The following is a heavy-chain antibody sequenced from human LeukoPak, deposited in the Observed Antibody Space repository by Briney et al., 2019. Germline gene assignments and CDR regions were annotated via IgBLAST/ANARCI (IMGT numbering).Heavy chain of an antibody. J-gene: IGHJ4*02. D-gene: IGHD3-22*01. V-gene: IGHV3-7*01. CDR3: ARGPRSSVYNYFDY. Sequence: GGSLRLSCAASGFTFSNYWMYWVRQAPGKGLEWVANINEDGGEKFYVDSVKGRFTISRDNAKNSLFLQVNSLRAEDTALYYCARGPRSSVYNYFDYWGQGTPVTVCS. CDR2: INEDGGEK. CDR1: GFTFSNYW.